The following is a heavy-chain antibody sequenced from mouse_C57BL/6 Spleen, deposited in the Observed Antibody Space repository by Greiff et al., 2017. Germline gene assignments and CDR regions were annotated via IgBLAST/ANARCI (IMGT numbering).Heavy chain of an antibody. CDR2: IDPSDSYT. CDR3: ARSGVLYYFDY. J-gene: IGHJ2*01. V-gene: IGHV1-50*01. Sequence: VQLQQPGAELVKPGASVKLSCKASGYTFTSYWMQWVKQRPGQGLEWIGEIDPSDSYTNYNQKFKGKATLTVDTSSSTAYMQLSSLTSEDSAVYYCARSGVLYYFDYWGQGTTLTVSS. D-gene: IGHD2-14*01. CDR1: GYTFTSYW.